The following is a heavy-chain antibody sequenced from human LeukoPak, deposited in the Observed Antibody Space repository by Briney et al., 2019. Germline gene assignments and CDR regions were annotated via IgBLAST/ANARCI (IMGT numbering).Heavy chain of an antibody. V-gene: IGHV4-4*07. D-gene: IGHD3-22*01. J-gene: IGHJ4*02. CDR3: ARQYYYVSSGCFDY. CDR2: IYTSAST. CDR1: GGSISIYN. Sequence: PSETLSLTCTVSGGSISIYNWSWLRQPAGKGQELIGRIYTSASTNYNPSLTIRVTITLDMSKHQFSLNLSSVTAPCTAVYYCARQYYYVSSGCFDYWGQGRLVTVSS.